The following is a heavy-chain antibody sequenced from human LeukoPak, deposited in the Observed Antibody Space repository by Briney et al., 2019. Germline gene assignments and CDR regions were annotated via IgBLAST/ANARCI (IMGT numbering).Heavy chain of an antibody. Sequence: SETLSLTCTVSGGSISSYYWSWIRQPAGKGLEWIGRIYTSGSTNYNPSLKSRVTMSVDTSKNQFSLKLTSVTAADTAVHYCARVPGIAWEGYYYYYYYMDVWGKGTTVTVSS. CDR3: ARVPGIAWEGYYYYYYYMDV. D-gene: IGHD6-13*01. V-gene: IGHV4-4*07. J-gene: IGHJ6*03. CDR2: IYTSGST. CDR1: GGSISSYY.